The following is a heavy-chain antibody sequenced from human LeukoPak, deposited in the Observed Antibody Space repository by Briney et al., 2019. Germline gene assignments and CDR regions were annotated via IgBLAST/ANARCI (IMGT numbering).Heavy chain of an antibody. D-gene: IGHD2-2*01. V-gene: IGHV4-34*01. CDR1: GGSFSGYY. CDR2: INHSGST. Sequence: SETLSLTCAVYGGSFSGYYWSWIRQPPGKGLEWIGEINHSGSTNYNPSLKSRVTISVHTSKNQFSLKLSSVTAADTAVYYCASGVVPAANWGQGTLVTVSS. CDR3: ASGVVPAAN. J-gene: IGHJ4*02.